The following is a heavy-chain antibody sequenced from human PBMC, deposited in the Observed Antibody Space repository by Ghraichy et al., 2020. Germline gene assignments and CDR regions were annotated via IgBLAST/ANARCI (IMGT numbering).Heavy chain of an antibody. CDR3: ARGPGLGPNWFDP. J-gene: IGHJ5*02. D-gene: IGHD1-26*01. CDR2: INHSGST. Sequence: SETLSLTCAVYGGSLSGYYWTWIRQPPGKGLEWIGEINHSGSTNYNPSLKSRVTISVDTSKNQFSLQLSSVTAADTAVYYCARGPGLGPNWFDPWGQGTLVTVSS. V-gene: IGHV4-34*01. CDR1: GGSLSGYY.